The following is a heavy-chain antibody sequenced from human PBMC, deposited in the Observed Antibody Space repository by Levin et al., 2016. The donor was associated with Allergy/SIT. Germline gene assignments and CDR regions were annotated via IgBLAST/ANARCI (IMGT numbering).Heavy chain of an antibody. V-gene: IGHV6-1*01. J-gene: IGHJ4*02. CDR2: TYYRSKWYN. D-gene: IGHD6-6*01. CDR3: AREARIAARPDILYFDY. Sequence: WIRQSPSRGLEWLGRTYYRSKWYNDYAVSVKSRITINPDTSKNQFSLQLNSVTPEDTAVYYCAREARIAARPDILYFDYWGQGTLVTVSS.